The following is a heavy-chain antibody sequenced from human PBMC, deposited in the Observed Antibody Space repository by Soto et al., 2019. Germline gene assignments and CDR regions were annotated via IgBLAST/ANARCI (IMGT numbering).Heavy chain of an antibody. V-gene: IGHV3-30-3*01. CDR1: GFTFTSYA. Sequence: GGSLRLSCAASGFTFTSYAMHWVRQAPGKGLEWVAVISYDESKKYYADSVKGRFTIFRDNSKNTLYLQMNSLRAEDTAVYYCASEQDWGQGTLVTVSS. CDR2: ISYDESKK. J-gene: IGHJ4*02. CDR3: ASEQD.